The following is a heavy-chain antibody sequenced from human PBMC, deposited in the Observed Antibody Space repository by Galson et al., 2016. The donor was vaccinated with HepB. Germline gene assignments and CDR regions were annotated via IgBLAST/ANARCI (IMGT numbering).Heavy chain of an antibody. Sequence: ETLSLTCAVYGGSFSDYYWRWIRQPPGKGLEWIGEINHSGTINYNPSLKSRVTISVDTSKNQFSLNLGSVTAADTAVYYCARRTVVPTAGNWFDPWGQGTLVTVSS. CDR3: ARRTVVPTAGNWFDP. CDR2: INHSGTI. V-gene: IGHV4-34*01. D-gene: IGHD2-2*01. CDR1: GGSFSDYY. J-gene: IGHJ5*02.